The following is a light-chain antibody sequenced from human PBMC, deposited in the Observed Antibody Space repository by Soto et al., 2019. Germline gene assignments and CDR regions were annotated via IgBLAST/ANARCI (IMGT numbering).Light chain of an antibody. CDR1: QGIGSD. V-gene: IGKV1-17*01. Sequence: DIQMTQSPSSLSASVGDRVTITCRASQGIGSDLNWYQRKPGQAPKRVIYGASNLQSGVPSRFSGSGSGTEFTLTITGLEPEDFVTYYCLQHHAFPLTFGGGTKVEV. CDR3: LQHHAFPLT. CDR2: GAS. J-gene: IGKJ4*01.